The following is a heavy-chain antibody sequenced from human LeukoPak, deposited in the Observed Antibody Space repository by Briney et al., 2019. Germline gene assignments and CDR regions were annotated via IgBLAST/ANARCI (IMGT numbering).Heavy chain of an antibody. CDR2: IYYSGST. J-gene: IGHJ4*02. V-gene: IGHV4-39*01. CDR1: GGSFSSYY. D-gene: IGHD2-2*01. CDR3: ARHPRGNIVVVPAAIGRAY. Sequence: PSETLSLTCAVYGGSFSSYYWGWIRQPPGKGLEWIGSIYYSGSTYYNPSLKSRVTISVDTSKNQFSLKLSSVTAADTAVYYCARHPRGNIVVVPAAIGRAYWGQGTLVTVSS.